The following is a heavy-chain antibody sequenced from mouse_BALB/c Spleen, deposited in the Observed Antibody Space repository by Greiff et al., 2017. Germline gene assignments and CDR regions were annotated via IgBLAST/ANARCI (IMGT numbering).Heavy chain of an antibody. Sequence: DVMLVESGGGLVKPGGSLKLSCAASGFAFSSYDMSWVRQTPEKRLEWVAYISSGGGSTYYPDTVKGRFTISRDNAKNTLYLQMSSLKSEDTAMYYCARHNGNYFSMDYWGQGTSVTVSS. CDR2: ISSGGGST. D-gene: IGHD2-1*01. J-gene: IGHJ4*01. CDR1: GFAFSSYD. V-gene: IGHV5-12-1*01. CDR3: ARHNGNYFSMDY.